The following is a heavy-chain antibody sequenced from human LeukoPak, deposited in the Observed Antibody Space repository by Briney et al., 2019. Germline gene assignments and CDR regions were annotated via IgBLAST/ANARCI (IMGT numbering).Heavy chain of an antibody. V-gene: IGHV3-33*01. CDR1: GFTFSSYG. J-gene: IGHJ4*02. Sequence: GSLRLSCAASGFTFSSYGMHWVRQAPGKGLEWVAVIWYDGSNKYYADSVKGRFTISRDNSKNTLYLQMNSLRAEDTAVYYCARDPRLGSGYYPDYWGQGTLVTVSS. D-gene: IGHD3-22*01. CDR2: IWYDGSNK. CDR3: ARDPRLGSGYYPDY.